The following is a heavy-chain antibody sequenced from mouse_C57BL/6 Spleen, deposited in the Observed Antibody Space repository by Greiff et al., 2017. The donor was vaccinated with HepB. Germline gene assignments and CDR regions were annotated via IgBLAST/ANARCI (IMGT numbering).Heavy chain of an antibody. D-gene: IGHD5-1*01. V-gene: IGHV1-42*01. CDR3: ARYRYAMDY. CDR2: INPSTGGT. J-gene: IGHJ4*01. CDR1: GYSFTGYY. Sequence: EVQLQQSGPELVKPGASVKISCKASGYSFTGYYMNWVKQSPEKSLEWIGEINPSTGGTTYNQKFKAKATLTVDKSSSTAYMQLKSLTSEDSAVYYCARYRYAMDYWGQGTSVTVSS.